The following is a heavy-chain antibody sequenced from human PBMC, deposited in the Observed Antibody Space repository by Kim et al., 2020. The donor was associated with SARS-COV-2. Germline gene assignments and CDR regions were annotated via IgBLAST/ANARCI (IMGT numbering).Heavy chain of an antibody. CDR3: ARGNTETIDY. V-gene: IGHV1-2*05. Sequence: ASVKVSCKTSGYTFTSHYLHWVRQAPGQGLEWMGRINPSSGGTNYSQKFQGRVTMTRDTSISTAYMELSRLKSDDTVMYYCARGNTETIDYWGQGTLVTVSS. CDR2: INPSSGGT. J-gene: IGHJ4*02. CDR1: GYTFTSHY.